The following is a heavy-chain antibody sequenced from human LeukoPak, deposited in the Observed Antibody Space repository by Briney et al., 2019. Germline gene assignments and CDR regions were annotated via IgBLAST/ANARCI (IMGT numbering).Heavy chain of an antibody. CDR2: IYPADSDT. CDR1: GYSFTSYW. J-gene: IGHJ4*02. CDR3: ARHEFHASGSYYMAY. D-gene: IGHD3-10*01. V-gene: IGHV5-51*01. Sequence: GESLKISCKGSGYSFTSYWIGWVRHMPGKGLEWMGIIYPADSDTRYSPSFQGPVTISADKSVSTAHLQWSSLKASDNAIYYCARHEFHASGSYYMAYWGQGTLVTVSS.